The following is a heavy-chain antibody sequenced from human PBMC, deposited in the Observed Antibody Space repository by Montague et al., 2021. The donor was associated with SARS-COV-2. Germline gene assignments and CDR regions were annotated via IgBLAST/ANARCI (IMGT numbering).Heavy chain of an antibody. CDR1: GGSISSSSNY. D-gene: IGHD3-10*01. CDR2: IYYSGST. J-gene: IGHJ5*02. V-gene: IGHV4-39*01. CDR3: ARLVWFGELSSENWFDP. Sequence: SETLSLTCTVSGGSISSSSNYWGWIRQPPGKGLEWIGSIYYSGSTYYNSSLKSRVTISADTSKNQFSLKLNSVTAADTAVYYCARLVWFGELSSENWFDPWGQGTLVTVSS.